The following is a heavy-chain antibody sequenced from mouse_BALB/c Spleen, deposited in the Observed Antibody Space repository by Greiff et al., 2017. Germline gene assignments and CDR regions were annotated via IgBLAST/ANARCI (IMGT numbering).Heavy chain of an antibody. CDR2: ISTGGGST. D-gene: IGHD2-4*01. CDR1: GFTFSSYT. J-gene: IGHJ3*01. V-gene: IGHV5-12-2*01. Sequence: DVMLVESGGGLVQPGGSLKLSCAASGFTFSSYTMSWVRQTPEKRLEWVAYISTGGGSTYYPDTVKGRFTISRDNAKNTLYLQMSSLKSEDTAMYCCASRIYYDYSWMAYWGQGTLVTVSA. CDR3: ASRIYYDYSWMAY.